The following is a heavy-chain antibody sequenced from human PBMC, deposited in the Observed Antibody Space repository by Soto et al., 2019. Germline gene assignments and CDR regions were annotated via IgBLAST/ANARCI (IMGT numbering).Heavy chain of an antibody. V-gene: IGHV4-34*01. CDR3: AAMVRGVGLGFAY. CDR1: GGSFSGYY. J-gene: IGHJ4*02. Sequence: QVQLQQWGAGLLKPSETLSLTCAVYGGSFSGYYWSWIRQPPGKGLEWIGEINHSGSTNYNPSLKSRVTXSXDXXKNQFSLKLSSVTAADTAVYYCAAMVRGVGLGFAYWGQGTLVTVSS. D-gene: IGHD3-10*01. CDR2: INHSGST.